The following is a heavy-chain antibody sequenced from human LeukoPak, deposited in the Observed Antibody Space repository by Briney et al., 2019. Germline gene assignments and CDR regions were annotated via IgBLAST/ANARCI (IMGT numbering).Heavy chain of an antibody. D-gene: IGHD1-26*01. Sequence: PSETLSLTCAVSGGSISSSNWWSWVRQPPGKGLEWIGEIYHSGSTNYNPSLRSRVTISVDKSKNQFSLKLSSVTAADTAVYYCARARSGSYGGFDYWGQGTLVTVSS. CDR3: ARARSGSYGGFDY. V-gene: IGHV4-4*02. CDR1: GGSISSSNW. CDR2: IYHSGST. J-gene: IGHJ4*02.